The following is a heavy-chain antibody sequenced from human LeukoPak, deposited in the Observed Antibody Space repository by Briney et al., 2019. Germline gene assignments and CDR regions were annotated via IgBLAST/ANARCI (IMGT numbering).Heavy chain of an antibody. CDR3: ARHSRSVDYGSGSYTWDY. CDR1: GGSISSYY. J-gene: IGHJ4*02. Sequence: SETPSLTCTVSGGSISSYYWSWIRQPPGKGLEWIGYIYYSGSTNYNPSLKSRVTISVDTSRNQFSLKLSSVTAADTAVYYCARHSRSVDYGSGSYTWDYWGQGTLVTVSS. D-gene: IGHD3-10*01. V-gene: IGHV4-59*08. CDR2: IYYSGST.